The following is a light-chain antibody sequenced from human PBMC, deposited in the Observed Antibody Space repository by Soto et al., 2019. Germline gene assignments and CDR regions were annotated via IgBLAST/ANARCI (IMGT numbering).Light chain of an antibody. CDR3: QQLNSYPIT. CDR2: DAS. CDR1: ETINSW. J-gene: IGKJ5*01. Sequence: DIQMTQSPSTLSASVGDRVTITCRASETINSWLAWYQQKPGKAPKVVIYDASNLESGVPSRFSGSGSGTEFTLTISSLQPEDFATYYCQQLNSYPITFGQGTRLEIK. V-gene: IGKV1-5*01.